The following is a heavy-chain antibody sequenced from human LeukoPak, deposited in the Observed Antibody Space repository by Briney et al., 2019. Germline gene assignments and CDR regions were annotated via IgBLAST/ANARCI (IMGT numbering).Heavy chain of an antibody. CDR1: GFTFSSYS. Sequence: GGSLRLSCAASGFTFSSYSMNWVRQAPGKGLEWVSSISSSSSYIYYADSVKGRFTISRDNAKNSLHLQMNSLRAEDTAVYYCAREIIGYCSGGSCYSPYYFDYWGQGTLVTVSS. CDR3: AREIIGYCSGGSCYSPYYFDY. V-gene: IGHV3-21*01. J-gene: IGHJ4*02. CDR2: ISSSSSYI. D-gene: IGHD2-15*01.